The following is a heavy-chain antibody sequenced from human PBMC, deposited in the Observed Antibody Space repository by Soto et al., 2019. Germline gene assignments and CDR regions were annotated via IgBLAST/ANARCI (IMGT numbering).Heavy chain of an antibody. J-gene: IGHJ6*03. CDR2: IYPGDSDT. CDR1: GYSFTSYW. CDR3: ARLAPCYPATGYYYYMDV. D-gene: IGHD6-25*01. V-gene: IGHV5-51*01. Sequence: GESLKISCKGSGYSFTSYWIGWVRQMPGKGLEWMGIIYPGDSDTRYSPSFQGQVTISADKSISTAYLQWSSLKASDTAMYCCARLAPCYPATGYYYYMDVWGKGTTVTVSS.